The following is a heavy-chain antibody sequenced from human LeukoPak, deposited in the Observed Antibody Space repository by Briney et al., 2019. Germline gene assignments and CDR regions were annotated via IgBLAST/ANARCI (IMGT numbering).Heavy chain of an antibody. Sequence: SETLSLTCAVYGGSFSGYYWSWIRQPPGKGLEWIGEINHSGSTNYNPSLKSRVTISVDTSKNQFSLKLSSVTAADTAVYYCAGGTGYASHDYWGQGTLVTVSS. CDR3: AGGTGYASHDY. D-gene: IGHD3-16*01. V-gene: IGHV4-34*01. CDR1: GGSFSGYY. J-gene: IGHJ4*02. CDR2: INHSGST.